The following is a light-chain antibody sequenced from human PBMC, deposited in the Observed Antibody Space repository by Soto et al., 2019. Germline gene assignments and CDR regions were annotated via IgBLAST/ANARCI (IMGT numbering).Light chain of an antibody. CDR2: GAS. CDR3: QQYGSSPFA. V-gene: IGKV3-20*01. CDR1: QSVSSSY. Sequence: IVLPHSPGTLSLSPGARATLSCRASQSVSSSYLAWYQQKPGQAPRLLIYGASSRATGIPDRFSGSGSGTDFTLTISRLEPEDFAVYYCQQYGSSPFAFGQGTRLEIK. J-gene: IGKJ5*01.